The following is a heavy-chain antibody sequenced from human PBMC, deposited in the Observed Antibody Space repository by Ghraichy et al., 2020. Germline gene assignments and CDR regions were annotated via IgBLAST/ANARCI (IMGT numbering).Heavy chain of an antibody. Sequence: GGSLRLSGAGTGFTFSAYAKKWVRCPLGLVLERVSTTTGSGGSTYYADSVKGRFTISRDNSKNTLYLQMNSLRAEDTAVYYCAKTTNLYYYYMDVWFKGTTVTVSS. J-gene: IGHJ6*03. D-gene: IGHD2-8*01. CDR2: TTGSGGST. CDR3: AKTTNLYYYYMDV. V-gene: IGHV3-23*01. CDR1: GFTFSAYA.